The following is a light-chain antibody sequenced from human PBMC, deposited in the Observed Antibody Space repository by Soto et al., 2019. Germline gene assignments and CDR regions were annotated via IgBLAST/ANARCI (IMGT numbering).Light chain of an antibody. CDR1: ESISSC. CDR2: AAS. V-gene: IGKV1-39*01. J-gene: IGKJ1*01. Sequence: DIQITQSASNLSASVGSRVTITCCSCESISSCMAWYQQKPGTAPKLLIFAASSLQSAVPSRFSGSGSGTDFTLTISSLQPEDFATYYCQQGYSTPPTFGQGTKVDIK. CDR3: QQGYSTPPT.